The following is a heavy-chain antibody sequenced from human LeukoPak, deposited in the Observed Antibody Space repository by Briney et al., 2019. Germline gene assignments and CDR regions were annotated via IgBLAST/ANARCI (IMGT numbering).Heavy chain of an antibody. V-gene: IGHV4-30-2*01. CDR1: GGSISSGGYS. Sequence: SETLSLTCAVSGGSISSGGYSWSWIRQLPGKGLEWIGYIYHSGSTYYNPSLKSRVTISVDRSKNQFSLKLSSVTAADTAVYYCARAAERQVAFDIWGQGTMVTVSS. J-gene: IGHJ3*02. CDR2: IYHSGST. CDR3: ARAAERQVAFDI. D-gene: IGHD1-1*01.